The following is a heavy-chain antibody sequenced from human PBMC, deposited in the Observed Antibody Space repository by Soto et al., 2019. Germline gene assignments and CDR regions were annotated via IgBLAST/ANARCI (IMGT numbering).Heavy chain of an antibody. J-gene: IGHJ6*02. CDR3: ASSSHSSFYYYYGMDV. CDR2: IYHSGST. D-gene: IGHD6-6*01. Sequence: QSQTLSLTCAVSGGSISSGGYSWSWIRQPPGKGLEWIGYIYHSGSTYYNPSLKSRVTISVDRSKNQFSLKLSSVTAADTAVYYCASSSHSSFYYYYGMDVWGQGTTVTVSS. V-gene: IGHV4-30-2*01. CDR1: GGSISSGGYS.